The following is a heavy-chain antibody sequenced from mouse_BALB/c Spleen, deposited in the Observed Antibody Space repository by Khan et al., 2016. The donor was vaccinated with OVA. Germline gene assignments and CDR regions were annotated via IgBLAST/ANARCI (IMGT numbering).Heavy chain of an antibody. CDR1: GYSLTRYG. V-gene: IGHV2-9*02. D-gene: IGHD6-1*01. CDR3: ARSKYLCRY. CDR2: IWAGGST. Sequence: VQLQESGPGLVAPSQSLSITCTVYGYSLTRYGVHWVRQPPGKGLEWLGLIWAGGSTNYNWALMSRLSISIDNSKSLVFLIMNSLQTDDTALYYCARSKYLCRYGGQGNSLTVSA. J-gene: IGHJ2*03.